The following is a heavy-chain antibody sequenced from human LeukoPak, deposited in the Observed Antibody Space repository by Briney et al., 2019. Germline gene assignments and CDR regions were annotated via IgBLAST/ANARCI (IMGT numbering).Heavy chain of an antibody. CDR3: ARWRQSSTWYWLDP. CDR1: GFTLSSHW. CDR2: IRQDGGET. V-gene: IGHV3-7*01. J-gene: IGHJ5*02. Sequence: GGSLRPSCAASGFTLSSHWMGWIRQAPGKGLEWVANIRQDGGETYYVDSVKGRFTISRDNAKNSLYLQMNSLRVEETAMYYCARWRQSSTWYWLDPWGQGILVTVSP. D-gene: IGHD6-13*01.